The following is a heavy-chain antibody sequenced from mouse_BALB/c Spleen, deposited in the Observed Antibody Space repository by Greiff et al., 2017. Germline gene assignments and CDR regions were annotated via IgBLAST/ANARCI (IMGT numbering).Heavy chain of an antibody. CDR2: ISSGGSYT. Sequence: EVKVVESGGGLVKPGGSLKLSCAASGFTFSSYTMSWVRQTPEKRLEWVATISSGGSYTYYPDSVKGRFTISRDNAKNTLYLQMSSLKSEDTAMYYCTSNYGNCLYWYFDVWGAGTTVTVSS. V-gene: IGHV5-6-4*01. D-gene: IGHD2-1*01. CDR3: TSNYGNCLYWYFDV. J-gene: IGHJ1*01. CDR1: GFTFSSYT.